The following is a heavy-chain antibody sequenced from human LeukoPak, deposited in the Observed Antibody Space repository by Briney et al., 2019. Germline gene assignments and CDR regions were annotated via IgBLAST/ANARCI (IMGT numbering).Heavy chain of an antibody. V-gene: IGHV3-48*01. CDR3: AISVGATFDY. CDR1: GFTFSGYT. Sequence: GGSLRLSCAASGFTFSGYTMNWVRQAPGKGLEWVSYISSSSSTIYYADSVKGRFTISRDNAKNTLYLQMNSLRAEDTAVYYCAISVGATFDYWGQGTLVTVSS. D-gene: IGHD1-26*01. J-gene: IGHJ4*02. CDR2: ISSSSSTI.